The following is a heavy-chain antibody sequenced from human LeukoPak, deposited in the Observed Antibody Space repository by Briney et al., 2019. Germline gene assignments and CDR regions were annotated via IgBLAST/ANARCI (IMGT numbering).Heavy chain of an antibody. Sequence: SETLSLTCDVSGASIRSYYWNWIRQPPGKGLEWIGYIYYIGRTNYNPSLKRRVNISLETSKKHLSQKLSSVTAADTAVYYCARLVGSEYDFDTFDIWGQGTMVTVSS. V-gene: IGHV4-59*01. J-gene: IGHJ3*02. CDR1: GASIRSYY. CDR2: IYYIGRT. CDR3: ARLVGSEYDFDTFDI. D-gene: IGHD3-3*01.